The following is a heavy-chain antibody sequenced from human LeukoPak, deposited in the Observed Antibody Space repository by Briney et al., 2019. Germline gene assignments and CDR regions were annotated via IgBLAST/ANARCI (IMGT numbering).Heavy chain of an antibody. CDR3: ARVRSDTTLDEDYFDY. CDR1: GGSISRFY. Sequence: SETLSLTCTVSGGSISRFYWGWIRQPPGKGLEYIGYIYNSGSTNYNPSLKSRVTISVDTSKKQFSLQLNSVTAADTAVYYCARVRSDTTLDEDYFDYWGQRTLVIVSS. D-gene: IGHD3/OR15-3a*01. J-gene: IGHJ4*02. V-gene: IGHV4-59*01. CDR2: IYNSGST.